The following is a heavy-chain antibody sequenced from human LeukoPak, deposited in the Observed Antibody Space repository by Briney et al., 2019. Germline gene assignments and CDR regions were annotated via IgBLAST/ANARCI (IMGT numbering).Heavy chain of an antibody. V-gene: IGHV3-21*01. CDR2: ISSSSSYI. CDR1: GFTFSSYS. CDR3: ARAVGYYYDSSGPG. J-gene: IGHJ4*02. D-gene: IGHD3-22*01. Sequence: GGSLRLSCAASGFTFSSYSMNWVRQAPGKGLEWVSSISSSSSYIYYADSVKGRFTISRDNAKSSLYLQMNSLRAEDTAVYYCARAVGYYYDSSGPGWGQGTLVTVSS.